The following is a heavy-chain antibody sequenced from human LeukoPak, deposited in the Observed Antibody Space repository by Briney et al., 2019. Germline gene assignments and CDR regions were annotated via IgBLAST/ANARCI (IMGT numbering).Heavy chain of an antibody. Sequence: GESLKISCEVSGHRFTNHWIGWVRQMPGKGLEWMGIIYPGDFDTRYSPSFQGQVTISVDKSISTAYLQWGSLKASDTAMYYCARTTWELVDPYYLDYWGQGTLVTVSS. D-gene: IGHD1-26*01. CDR3: ARTTWELVDPYYLDY. J-gene: IGHJ4*02. V-gene: IGHV5-51*01. CDR1: GHRFTNHW. CDR2: IYPGDFDT.